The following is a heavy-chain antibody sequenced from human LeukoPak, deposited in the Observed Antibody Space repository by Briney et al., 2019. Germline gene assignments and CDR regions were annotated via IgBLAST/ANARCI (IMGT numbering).Heavy chain of an antibody. Sequence: GGSLRLSCAASGFTFSDYYMSWIRQAPGKGLEWVSYISSSGSTIYYADSVKGRFTISWDNAKNSLYLQMNSLRAEDTAVYYCARDRYRIAAAGTQDYWGQGTLVTVSS. J-gene: IGHJ4*02. V-gene: IGHV3-11*01. CDR1: GFTFSDYY. D-gene: IGHD6-13*01. CDR3: ARDRYRIAAAGTQDY. CDR2: ISSSGSTI.